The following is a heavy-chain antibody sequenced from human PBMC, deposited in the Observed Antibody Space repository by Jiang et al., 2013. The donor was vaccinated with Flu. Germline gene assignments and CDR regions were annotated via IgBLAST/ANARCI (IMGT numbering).Heavy chain of an antibody. V-gene: IGHV3-48*03. Sequence: EWVSYISSSGSTIYYADSVKGRFTISRDNAKNSLYLQMNSLRAEDTAVYYCAREGVTAMVYFDYWGQGTLVTVSS. D-gene: IGHD5-18*01. CDR3: AREGVTAMVYFDY. J-gene: IGHJ4*02. CDR2: ISSSGSTI.